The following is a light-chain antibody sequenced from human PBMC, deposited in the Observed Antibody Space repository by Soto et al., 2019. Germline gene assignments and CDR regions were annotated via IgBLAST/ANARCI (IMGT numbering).Light chain of an antibody. CDR1: SSDVGGYNY. Sequence: QSALTQPRSVSGSPGQSVTISCTGTSSDVGGYNYVSWYQQHPGKAPKLMIYDVSKRPSGVPDRFSGSKSGNTASLTISGLQAEDEADYYCSSYTSSSVVFGGGTQLTVL. CDR2: DVS. CDR3: SSYTSSSVV. J-gene: IGLJ2*01. V-gene: IGLV2-11*01.